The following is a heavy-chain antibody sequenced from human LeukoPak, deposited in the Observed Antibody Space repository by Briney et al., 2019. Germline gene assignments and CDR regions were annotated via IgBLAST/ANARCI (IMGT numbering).Heavy chain of an antibody. CDR2: IVVGSVNT. CDR1: GFTFGTSA. J-gene: IGHJ6*02. V-gene: IGHV1-58*01. Sequence: SVKVSCTASGFTFGTSALQWVRQARGQRLEWIGWIVVGSVNTNYAQKFQERVTITRDMSTSTAYMELSSLRSEDTAVYYCAATVTVTTGSAYFGMDVWGQGTTVTVSS. CDR3: AATVTVTTGSAYFGMDV. D-gene: IGHD4-17*01.